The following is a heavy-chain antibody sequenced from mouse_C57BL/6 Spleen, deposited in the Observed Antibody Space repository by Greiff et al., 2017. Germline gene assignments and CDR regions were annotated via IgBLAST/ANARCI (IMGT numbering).Heavy chain of an antibody. CDR3: AREVYDFLYAMDY. J-gene: IGHJ4*01. CDR1: GYTFTSYW. D-gene: IGHD2-4*01. V-gene: IGHV1-64*01. CDR2: IHPNSGST. Sequence: QVQLQQPGAELVKPGASVKLSCKASGYTFTSYWMHWVKQRPGQGLEWIGMIHPNSGSTNYNEKFKSKATLTVDNSSSTAYMQLSSLTSEDSAVYYCAREVYDFLYAMDYWGQGTSVTVSS.